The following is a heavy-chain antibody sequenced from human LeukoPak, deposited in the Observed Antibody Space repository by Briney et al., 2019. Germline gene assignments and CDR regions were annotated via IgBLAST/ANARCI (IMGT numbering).Heavy chain of an antibody. D-gene: IGHD5-24*01. CDR2: INHSGST. V-gene: IGHV4-34*01. J-gene: IGHJ4*02. CDR3: ARHGGYNSVNYDY. CDR1: GGSFSGYY. Sequence: PSETLSLTCAVYGGSFSGYYWSWIRQPPGKGLEWIGEINHSGSTNYNPSLKSRVTISVDTSKNQFSLKLSSVTAADTAVYYCARHGGYNSVNYDYWGQGTLVTVPS.